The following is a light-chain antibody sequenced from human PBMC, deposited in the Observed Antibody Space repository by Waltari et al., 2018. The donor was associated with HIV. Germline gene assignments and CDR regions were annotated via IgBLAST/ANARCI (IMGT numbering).Light chain of an antibody. CDR2: DTK. Sequence: QSVLPQHPSVSAAPGQKVTTPASGRHPTLGNNFVSGYQQLPATAPKLLIYDTKKRPSGIPDRFSASKSGTSATLAITGLQTGDEAVYYCGTWDNNLSAFWVFGGGTKVTVL. CDR3: GTWDNNLSAFWV. J-gene: IGLJ3*02. CDR1: HPTLGNNF. V-gene: IGLV1-51*01.